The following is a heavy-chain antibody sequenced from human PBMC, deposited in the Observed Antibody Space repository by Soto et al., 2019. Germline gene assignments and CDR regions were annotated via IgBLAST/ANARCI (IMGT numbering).Heavy chain of an antibody. V-gene: IGHV3-53*02. Sequence: EVQLVETGGGLIQPGGSLRLSCAASGFSVSSNYMSWVRQAPGKGLEWVSVIYSGGSTYYADSVKGRFTISRDNSKNTLYLQMNSLRAEDTAVYYCARGYSNYGLYYYGMDVRGQGTTVTVSS. CDR3: ARGYSNYGLYYYGMDV. J-gene: IGHJ6*02. D-gene: IGHD4-4*01. CDR2: IYSGGST. CDR1: GFSVSSNY.